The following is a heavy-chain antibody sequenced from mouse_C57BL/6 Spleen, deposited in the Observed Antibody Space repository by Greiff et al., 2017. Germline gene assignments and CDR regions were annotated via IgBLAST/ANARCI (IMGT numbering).Heavy chain of an antibody. CDR3: ARSGAYYGNDWYYDV. CDR2: IYPGDGDT. J-gene: IGHJ1*01. D-gene: IGHD2-10*01. CDR1: GYAFSSYW. Sequence: VQLQESGAELVKPGASVKISCKASGYAFSSYWMNWVKQRPGKGLEWIGQIYPGDGDTNYNGKFKGKATLTADKSSSTAYMQLISLTSEDSAVSFCARSGAYYGNDWYYDVWGPGTTVTVSS. V-gene: IGHV1-80*01.